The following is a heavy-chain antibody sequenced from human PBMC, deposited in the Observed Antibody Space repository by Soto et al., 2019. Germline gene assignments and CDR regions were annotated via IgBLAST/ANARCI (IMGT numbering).Heavy chain of an antibody. CDR2: IYYSGGT. CDR1: GASINSGSYY. V-gene: IGHV4-39*01. CDR3: ARQRNYFGAATYYNKFDY. J-gene: IGHJ4*02. D-gene: IGHD3-10*01. Sequence: SETLSLTCTVSGASINSGSYYWGWIRQPPGQGLEWIASIYYSGGTFYNPSLQSRVTIFVDASKKQFSLRLSSVTAADTAVYYCARQRNYFGAATYYNKFDYWGQGTLVTVSS.